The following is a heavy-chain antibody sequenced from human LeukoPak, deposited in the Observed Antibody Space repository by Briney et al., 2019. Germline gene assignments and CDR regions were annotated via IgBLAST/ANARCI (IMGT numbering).Heavy chain of an antibody. CDR1: GASINSGSNY. J-gene: IGHJ3*02. D-gene: IGHD3-16*01. Sequence: PSETLSLTCRVSGASINSGSNYWGWIRQPPGKTLEWIGSIYSSGSTYYNPSLKSRVIIMIDTPKNHFSLTLGSVTAADTAVYYCARSDDYGLVGIWGQGTMVTVSS. CDR3: ARSDDYGLVGI. V-gene: IGHV4-39*07. CDR2: IYSSGST.